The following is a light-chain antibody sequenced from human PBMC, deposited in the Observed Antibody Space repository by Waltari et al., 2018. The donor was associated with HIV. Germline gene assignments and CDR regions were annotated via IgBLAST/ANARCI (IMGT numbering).Light chain of an antibody. CDR3: QSLDNRLNGYV. CDR1: SSNIGSSFD. Sequence: QSVLTQPPSVSGAPGQRVTISCTGSSSNIGSSFDVHWYPVLPGTAPKLPIYENSTRHSGIPDRFSGYKSATSASLAITGLRPGNEADYFSQSLDNRLNGYVFGSGTTVIVL. V-gene: IGLV1-40*01. CDR2: ENS. J-gene: IGLJ1*01.